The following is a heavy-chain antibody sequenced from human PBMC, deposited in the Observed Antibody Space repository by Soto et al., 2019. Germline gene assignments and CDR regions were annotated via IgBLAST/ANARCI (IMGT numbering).Heavy chain of an antibody. CDR1: GYTFTSYD. Sequence: EASVKVSCKASGYTFTSYDINWVRQATGQGLEWMGWMNPNSGNTGYAQKFQGRVTMTRNTSISTAYMELSSLRSEDTAVYYCARLMGDDFWSGYQTPENWFDPWGQGTLVTVSS. J-gene: IGHJ5*02. V-gene: IGHV1-8*01. CDR2: MNPNSGNT. CDR3: ARLMGDDFWSGYQTPENWFDP. D-gene: IGHD3-3*01.